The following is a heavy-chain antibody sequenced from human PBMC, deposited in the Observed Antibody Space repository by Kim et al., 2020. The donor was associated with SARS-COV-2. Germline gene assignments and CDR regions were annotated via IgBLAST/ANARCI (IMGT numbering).Heavy chain of an antibody. CDR1: GFTFSSYE. CDR3: ARDLGYSSSLGVYYYYYYGMDV. D-gene: IGHD6-13*01. V-gene: IGHV3-48*03. J-gene: IGHJ6*02. Sequence: GGSPRLSCAASGFTFSSYEMNWVRQAPGKGLEWVSYISSSGSTIYYADSVKGRFTISRDNAKNSLYLQMNSLRAEDTAVYYCARDLGYSSSLGVYYYYYYGMDVWGQGTTVTVSS. CDR2: ISSSGSTI.